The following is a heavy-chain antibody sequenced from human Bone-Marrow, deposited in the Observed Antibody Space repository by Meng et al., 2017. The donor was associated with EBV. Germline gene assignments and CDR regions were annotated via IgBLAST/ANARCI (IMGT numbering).Heavy chain of an antibody. Sequence: QVQLVGVGGAVVQPGRSLRLSCAASGFTFSDDGMHWVRQPPGKGLEWVTVISFDGSLKYYADSVTGRFTVSRDNSKNTLDLQMDSLRPEDTAVYFCAKELRSSGYLSYFDSWGQGTLVTVSS. D-gene: IGHD3-22*01. CDR2: ISFDGSLK. J-gene: IGHJ4*02. CDR1: GFTFSDDG. CDR3: AKELRSSGYLSYFDS. V-gene: IGHV3-30*18.